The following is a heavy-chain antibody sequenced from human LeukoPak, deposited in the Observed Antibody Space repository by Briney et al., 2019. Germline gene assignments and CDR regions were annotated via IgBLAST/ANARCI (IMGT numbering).Heavy chain of an antibody. J-gene: IGHJ4*02. V-gene: IGHV1-2*02. CDR3: ARVLTPYSSGYEYGY. Sequence: GASVKVSCKASGYTFTGYYMHWVRQAPGQGLEWMGWINPNSGGTNYAQKFQGRVTMTRDTSISTAYMELSRLRSDDTAVYYCARVLTPYSSGYEYGYWGQGTLVTVSS. CDR2: INPNSGGT. CDR1: GYTFTGYY. D-gene: IGHD3-22*01.